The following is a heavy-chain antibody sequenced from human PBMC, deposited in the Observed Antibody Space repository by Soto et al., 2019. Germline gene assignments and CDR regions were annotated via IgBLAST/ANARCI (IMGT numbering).Heavy chain of an antibody. J-gene: IGHJ6*01. CDR1: GYTFTGYY. CDR3: AGVASLSGRSAELES. CDR2: INPNSGGT. Sequence: APVKVSCKASGYTFTGYYMHWVRQAPGQGLERMGWINPNSGGTNYAQKFQGWVTMTRDTSISTAYMELSRLRSDDTAVYYCAGVASLSGRSAELESRGQETTGTIAS. V-gene: IGHV1-2*04. D-gene: IGHD6-13*01.